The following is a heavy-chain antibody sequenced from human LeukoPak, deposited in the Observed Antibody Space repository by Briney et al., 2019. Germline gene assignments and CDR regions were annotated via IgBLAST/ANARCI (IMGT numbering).Heavy chain of an antibody. V-gene: IGHV1-18*01. CDR3: ASYDCSGGSCYRGYGIDV. D-gene: IGHD2-15*01. Sequence: ASVKVSCKASGYTFTSYGISWVRQAPGQGLEWMGWISAYNGNTNYAQKLQGRVTMTTDTSTSTAYMELRSLRSDDTAVYYCASYDCSGGSCYRGYGIDVWGQGTTVTVSS. CDR1: GYTFTSYG. J-gene: IGHJ6*02. CDR2: ISAYNGNT.